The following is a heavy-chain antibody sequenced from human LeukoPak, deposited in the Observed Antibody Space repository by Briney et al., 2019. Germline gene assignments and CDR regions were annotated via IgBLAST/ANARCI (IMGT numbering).Heavy chain of an antibody. V-gene: IGHV4-34*01. CDR1: GGSFSGYY. J-gene: IGHJ4*02. CDR3: ARAYDSSGYSGLLDY. D-gene: IGHD3-22*01. CDR2: INHSGST. Sequence: PSETLSLTCVVYGGSFSGYYWSWIRQPPGKGLEWIGEINHSGSTNYNPSLKSRATISVDTSKNQFSLKLSSVTAADTAVYYCARAYDSSGYSGLLDYWGQGTLVTVSS.